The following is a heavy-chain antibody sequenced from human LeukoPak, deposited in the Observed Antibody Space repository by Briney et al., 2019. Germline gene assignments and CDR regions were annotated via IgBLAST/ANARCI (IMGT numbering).Heavy chain of an antibody. J-gene: IGHJ4*02. CDR2: INHSGST. Sequence: SETLSLTCTVSGGSISSYYWSWIRQPPGKGLEWIGEINHSGSTNYNPSLKSRVTISVDTSKNQFSLKLSSVTAADTAVYYCARGPRGQWLALYYFDYWGQGTLVTVSS. CDR1: GGSISSYY. D-gene: IGHD6-19*01. V-gene: IGHV4-34*01. CDR3: ARGPRGQWLALYYFDY.